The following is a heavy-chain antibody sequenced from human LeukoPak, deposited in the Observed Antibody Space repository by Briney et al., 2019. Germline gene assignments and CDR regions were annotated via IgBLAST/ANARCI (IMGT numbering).Heavy chain of an antibody. J-gene: IGHJ3*01. V-gene: IGHV3-23*01. CDR2: RGSAGGD. Sequence: QSGGSLRLSCAASGFKFINYAVSWARQAPGKGLEWVSARGSAGGDYYADSVKGRFTISRDNSATTFYLQMNNLRAEDTARYFCASRTWVGGGQYAFDVWGQGTMVTVSS. CDR1: GFKFINYA. D-gene: IGHD1-1*01. CDR3: ASRTWVGGGQYAFDV.